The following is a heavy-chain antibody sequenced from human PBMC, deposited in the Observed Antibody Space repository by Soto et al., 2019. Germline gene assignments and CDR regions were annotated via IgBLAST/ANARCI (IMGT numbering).Heavy chain of an antibody. J-gene: IGHJ6*02. V-gene: IGHV1-69*12. D-gene: IGHD6-13*01. CDR1: GGTFSSYA. CDR3: VIWAYGSIWYYYYGMDV. CDR2: IIPIFGTA. Sequence: QVQLVQSGAEVKKPGSSVKVSCKASGGTFSSYAISWVRQAPGQGLEWMGGIIPIFGTANYAQKFQGRVTITADESTSTAYMELSSLRSEDTGVYYCVIWAYGSIWYYYYGMDVWGQGTTVTVSS.